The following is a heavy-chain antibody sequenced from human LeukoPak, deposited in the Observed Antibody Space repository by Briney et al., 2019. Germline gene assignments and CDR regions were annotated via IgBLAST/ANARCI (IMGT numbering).Heavy chain of an antibody. V-gene: IGHV4-31*03. D-gene: IGHD3-22*01. CDR1: GGSISSGGYY. CDR3: ARDEGLNGAFDI. Sequence: TLSLTCTVSGGSISSGGYYWSWIRQHPGKGLEWIGYIYYSGSTYYNPSLKSRVTISVDTSKNQFSLKLSSVTAADTAVYYCARDEGLNGAFDIWGQGTMVTVSS. CDR2: IYYSGST. J-gene: IGHJ3*02.